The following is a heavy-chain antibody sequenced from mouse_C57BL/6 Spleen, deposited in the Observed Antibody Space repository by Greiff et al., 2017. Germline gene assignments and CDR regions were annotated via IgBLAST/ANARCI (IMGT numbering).Heavy chain of an antibody. CDR2: ISSGGDYI. D-gene: IGHD2-5*01. J-gene: IGHJ3*01. Sequence: EVMLVESGEGLVKPGGSLKLSCAASGFTFSSYAMSWVRQTPEKRLEWVAYISSGGDYIYYADTVKGRFTISRDNARNTLYLQMSRLKSEDTAMYYCTRSYYSNYGFAYWGQGTLVTVSA. V-gene: IGHV5-9-1*02. CDR1: GFTFSSYA. CDR3: TRSYYSNYGFAY.